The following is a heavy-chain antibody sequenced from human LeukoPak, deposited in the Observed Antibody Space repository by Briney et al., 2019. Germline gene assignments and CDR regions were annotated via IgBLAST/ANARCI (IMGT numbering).Heavy chain of an antibody. Sequence: GGSLRLSCAASGFTFSDYYMSWIRQAPGKGLEWVSYISSSGSTIYYAGSVKGRFTISRDNVKSSLFLQMNSLRAEDTAVYYCARDGGATMVRGVATYDSWGQGTLVTVSS. CDR3: ARDGGATMVRGVATYDS. CDR2: ISSSGSTI. D-gene: IGHD3-10*01. V-gene: IGHV3-11*04. J-gene: IGHJ4*02. CDR1: GFTFSDYY.